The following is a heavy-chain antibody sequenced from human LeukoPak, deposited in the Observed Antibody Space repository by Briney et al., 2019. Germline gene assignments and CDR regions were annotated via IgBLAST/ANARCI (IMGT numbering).Heavy chain of an antibody. Sequence: SETLSLTCTVSGGSISSYYWSRIRQPPGKGLEWIGYIIYTGSTNYYPSLKSRVTISVDPSKNQFSLKLNSVTAADTAVYYCARHSSSDWYYWFDPWGQGTLVTVSS. CDR2: IIYTGST. V-gene: IGHV4-59*01. CDR3: ARHSSSDWYYWFDP. D-gene: IGHD6-19*01. CDR1: GGSISSYY. J-gene: IGHJ5*02.